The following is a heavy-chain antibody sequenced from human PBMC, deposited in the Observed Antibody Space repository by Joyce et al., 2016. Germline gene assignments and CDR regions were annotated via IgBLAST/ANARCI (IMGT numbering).Heavy chain of an antibody. CDR1: GRPFSYAW. CDR3: TTDGYYYGSRSWP. CDR2: VKSETDGGTT. V-gene: IGHV3-15*01. Sequence: AASGRPFSYAWMNWVRQAPGTGMEWVGRVKSETDGGTTDYAAPVKGRLTIARYDSKNTLLLQINSLKTEDTAVYYCTTDGYYYGSRSWPWGQGTLVTVSS. D-gene: IGHD3-10*01. J-gene: IGHJ5*02.